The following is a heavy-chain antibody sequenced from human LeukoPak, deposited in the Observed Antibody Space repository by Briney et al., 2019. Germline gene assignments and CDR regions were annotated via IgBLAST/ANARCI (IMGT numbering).Heavy chain of an antibody. Sequence: SETLSLTCTVSGGSLRSYYWSWIRQPPGKGLEWIGYIYYSGSTNYSPSLNSRVTISVDTSKNQFSLKLSSVTAADTAVYSCAIVAHYAGNEYDAFDIWGQGTMVTVSS. CDR2: IYYSGST. D-gene: IGHD4-23*01. J-gene: IGHJ3*02. CDR3: AIVAHYAGNEYDAFDI. V-gene: IGHV4-59*01. CDR1: GGSLRSYY.